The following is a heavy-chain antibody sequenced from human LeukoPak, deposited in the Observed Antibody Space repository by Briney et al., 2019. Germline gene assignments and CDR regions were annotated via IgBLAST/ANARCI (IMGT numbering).Heavy chain of an antibody. Sequence: SETLSLTCTVSGGSISSGGYYWSWIRQHPGTGLEWIGYIYYSGSTYYNPSLKSRVTMSVDTSKNQFSLKLSSVTAADTAVYYCARAGGFFSPFGYWGQGTLVTVSS. CDR1: GGSISSGGYY. D-gene: IGHD3-3*01. V-gene: IGHV4-31*03. J-gene: IGHJ4*02. CDR3: ARAGGFFSPFGY. CDR2: IYYSGST.